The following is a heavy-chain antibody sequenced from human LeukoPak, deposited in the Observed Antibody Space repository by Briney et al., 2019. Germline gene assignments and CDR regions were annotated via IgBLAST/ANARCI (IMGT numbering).Heavy chain of an antibody. J-gene: IGHJ4*02. V-gene: IGHV3-21*01. CDR1: GFTFSSCS. D-gene: IGHD1-7*01. CDR3: ARECVANSDFDD. Sequence: GGSLRLSCAASGFTFSSCSMSWVRQAPGKGLDWVSSISSSSSHIYYADSVKGRFTISRDNAKNSLYLQMNSLRAEDTALYYCARECVANSDFDDWGQGTLVTVSS. CDR2: ISSSSSHI.